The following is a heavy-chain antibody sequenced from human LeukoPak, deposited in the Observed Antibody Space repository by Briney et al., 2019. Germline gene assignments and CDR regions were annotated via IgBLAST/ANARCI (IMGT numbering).Heavy chain of an antibody. V-gene: IGHV3-23*01. D-gene: IGHD3-10*01. Sequence: GGSLRLSCAASGFTFSSYSMNWVRQAPGKGLEWVSAISGSGGSTYYADSVKGRFTISRDNSKNTLYLQMNSLRAEDTAVYYCAKRAITMVRGVIITVVGGFDYWGQGTLVTVSS. CDR1: GFTFSSYS. J-gene: IGHJ4*02. CDR2: ISGSGGST. CDR3: AKRAITMVRGVIITVVGGFDY.